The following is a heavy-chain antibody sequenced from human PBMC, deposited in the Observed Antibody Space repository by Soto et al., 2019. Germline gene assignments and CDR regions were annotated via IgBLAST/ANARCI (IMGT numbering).Heavy chain of an antibody. V-gene: IGHV4-39*01. Sequence: PSETLSLTCTVSGGSISSSSYYWGWIRQPPGKGLEWIGSIYYSGSTYYNPSLKSRVTISVDTSKNQFSLKLSSVTAADTAVYYCARVRGEAAAATDYYYYMDVWGKGTTVTLSS. J-gene: IGHJ6*03. D-gene: IGHD6-13*01. CDR1: GGSISSSSYY. CDR2: IYYSGST. CDR3: ARVRGEAAAATDYYYYMDV.